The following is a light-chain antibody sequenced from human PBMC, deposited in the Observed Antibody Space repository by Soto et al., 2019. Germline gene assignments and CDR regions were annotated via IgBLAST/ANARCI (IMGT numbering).Light chain of an antibody. CDR2: EVT. V-gene: IGLV2-8*01. Sequence: QSALTQPPSASGSLGQSVTISCTGTRSDVGGYKYVSWYQQHPGKAPKLIIYEVTKRPSGVPDRFSGSKSGNTASLTVSGLQAEDEADYYCTSYAGDNNYLFGTGTKVTVL. CDR1: RSDVGGYKY. J-gene: IGLJ1*01. CDR3: TSYAGDNNYL.